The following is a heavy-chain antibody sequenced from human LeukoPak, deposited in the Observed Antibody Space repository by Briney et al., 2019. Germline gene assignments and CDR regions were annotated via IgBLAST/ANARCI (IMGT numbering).Heavy chain of an antibody. J-gene: IGHJ4*02. CDR3: ARAKRGYSGYELDY. Sequence: PSETLSLTCTVSGGSISSYYWSWIRQPPGKGLEWIGYIYYSGSTNYNPSLKSRITISVDTSKNQFSLKLSSVTAVDTAVYYCARAKRGYSGYELDYWGQGTLVTVSS. CDR2: IYYSGST. D-gene: IGHD5-12*01. CDR1: GGSISSYY. V-gene: IGHV4-59*01.